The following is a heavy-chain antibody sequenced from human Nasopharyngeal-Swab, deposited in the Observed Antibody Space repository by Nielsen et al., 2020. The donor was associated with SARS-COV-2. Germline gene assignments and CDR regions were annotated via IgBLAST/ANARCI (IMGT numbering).Heavy chain of an antibody. Sequence: WIRQPPGKGLEWIGNISYSGGTYYKPSPKRRVTISVDTSKNQFSLKLSSVTAADTAVYYCAMGSAGYLDYWGQGTLVTVSS. CDR2: ISYSGGT. CDR3: AMGSAGYLDY. V-gene: IGHV4-39*01. J-gene: IGHJ4*02. D-gene: IGHD6-13*01.